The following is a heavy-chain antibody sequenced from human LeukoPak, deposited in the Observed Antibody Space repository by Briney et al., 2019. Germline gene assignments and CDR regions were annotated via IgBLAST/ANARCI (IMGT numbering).Heavy chain of an antibody. CDR1: GFTVSSHH. CDR3: ARDPEWHQGY. J-gene: IGHJ4*02. V-gene: IGHV3-53*01. D-gene: IGHD3-3*01. Sequence: GGSLRLSCAVSGFTVSSHHMSWVRQAPGKGLEWVSIIYDDGSTYYADSVKGRFTISRDNSKNNLYLQMNSLRAEDTAVYYCARDPEWHQGYWGQGTLVTVSS. CDR2: IYDDGST.